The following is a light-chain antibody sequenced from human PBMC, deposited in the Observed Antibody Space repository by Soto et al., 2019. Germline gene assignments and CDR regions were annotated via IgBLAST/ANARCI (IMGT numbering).Light chain of an antibody. Sequence: QSVLTQPPSASETPGQRVTISCSGSSSNIGSNHVYWYQHLPGTAPKLLIYRNYLRPSGVPDRFSASKSATSASLAISGLRSDDEADYYCASWDDSLKGVVFGGGTKLTVL. J-gene: IGLJ2*01. CDR3: ASWDDSLKGVV. CDR1: SSNIGSNH. CDR2: RNY. V-gene: IGLV1-47*01.